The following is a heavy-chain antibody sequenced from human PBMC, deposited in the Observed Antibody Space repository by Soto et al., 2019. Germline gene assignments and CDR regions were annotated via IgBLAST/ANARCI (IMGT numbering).Heavy chain of an antibody. CDR3: AKNLDSSSWYLAGY. CDR2: ISSSGSTI. CDR1: GFTFSSYE. D-gene: IGHD6-13*01. Sequence: EVQLVESGGGLVQPGGSLRLSCAASGFTFSSYEMNWVRQAPGKGLEWVSYISSSGSTIYYADSVKGRFTISRDNSKNTLYLQMNSLRAEDTAVYYCAKNLDSSSWYLAGYWGQGTLVTVSS. V-gene: IGHV3-48*03. J-gene: IGHJ4*02.